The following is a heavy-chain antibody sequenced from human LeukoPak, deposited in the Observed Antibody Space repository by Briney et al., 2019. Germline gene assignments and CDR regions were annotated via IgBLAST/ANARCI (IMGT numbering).Heavy chain of an antibody. J-gene: IGHJ4*02. CDR1: GFTFSSYA. CDR2: ISGSGGST. D-gene: IGHD3-9*01. Sequence: GGSLRLSCAASGFTFSSYAMSWVRQAPGKGLEWVSAISGSGGSTYYADSVKGRFTISRDNSKNTLYLQMNSLRAEDTAVYYCAKDMRFDWTPYYFDYWGWGTLVTVSS. CDR3: AKDMRFDWTPYYFDY. V-gene: IGHV3-23*01.